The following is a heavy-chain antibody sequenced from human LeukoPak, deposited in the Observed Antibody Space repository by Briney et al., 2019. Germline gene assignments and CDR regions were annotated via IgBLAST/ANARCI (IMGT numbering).Heavy chain of an antibody. CDR2: INPHSGGT. CDR1: GYTFTGYY. D-gene: IGHD2-21*02. J-gene: IGHJ6*03. V-gene: IGHV1-2*02. CDR3: ARGVTARGFYYYMDI. Sequence: GASVKVSCKASGYTFTGYYIQWVRQAPGQGLEWMGWINPHSGGTNYAQEFQGRVTMTGDTSISTAYMELSSLRPDDTAVYSCARGVTARGFYYYMDIWGNGTTVTISS.